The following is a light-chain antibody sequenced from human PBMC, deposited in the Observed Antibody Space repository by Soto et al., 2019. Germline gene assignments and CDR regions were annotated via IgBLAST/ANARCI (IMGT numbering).Light chain of an antibody. CDR3: QVWDSGSDL. J-gene: IGLJ2*01. CDR2: DDS. Sequence: SYELTQPPSVSVDPGQTATFLCGGANMGYKTVHWYQQRPGQAPVLVVYDDSDRPSGIAERFSGSNSGNTATLTINRVEAGDEADYYCQVWDSGSDLFGGGTKVTVL. V-gene: IGLV3-21*02. CDR1: NMGYKT.